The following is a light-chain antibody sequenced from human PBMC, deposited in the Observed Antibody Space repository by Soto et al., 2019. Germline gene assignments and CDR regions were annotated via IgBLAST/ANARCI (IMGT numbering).Light chain of an antibody. Sequence: DIQMTQSPSSLSASVGDRVTITYRASQSMSSYLNWYQQKPRKAPKLLIYAASSLQSGDPSRFSGSGSGTDFTLTISSLQPEDFATYDCQQSYSTPTFGQGTKLEIK. CDR3: QQSYSTPT. J-gene: IGKJ2*01. CDR1: QSMSSY. V-gene: IGKV1-39*01. CDR2: AAS.